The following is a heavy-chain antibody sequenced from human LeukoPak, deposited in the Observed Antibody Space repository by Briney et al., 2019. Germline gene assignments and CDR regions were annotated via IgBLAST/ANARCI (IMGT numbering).Heavy chain of an antibody. CDR1: GYTFTGYY. J-gene: IGHJ6*03. Sequence: GASVKVSCKASGYTFTGYYMHWVRQAPGQGLEWMGWINPNSGGTNYAQKFQGRVTMTRDTSISTAYMELSRLRSDDTAVYYCARDGYSYGPYYYYYMDVWGKGTTVTVSS. D-gene: IGHD5-18*01. CDR3: ARDGYSYGPYYYYYMDV. V-gene: IGHV1-2*02. CDR2: INPNSGGT.